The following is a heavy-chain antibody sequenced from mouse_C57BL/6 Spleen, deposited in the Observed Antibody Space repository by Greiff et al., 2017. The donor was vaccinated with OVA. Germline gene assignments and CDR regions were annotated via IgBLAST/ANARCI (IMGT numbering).Heavy chain of an antibody. J-gene: IGHJ2*01. V-gene: IGHV5-12*01. D-gene: IGHD4-1*02. CDR2: ISNGGGST. CDR1: GFTFSDYY. Sequence: EVQLVESGGGLVQPGGSLKLSCAASGFTFSDYYMYWVRQTPEKRLEWVAYISNGGGSTYYPDTVKVRFTITRDNAKNTLYLQMSRLKAEATAMYYCARRATETGGHFDYWGQGTTLTVSS. CDR3: ARRATETGGHFDY.